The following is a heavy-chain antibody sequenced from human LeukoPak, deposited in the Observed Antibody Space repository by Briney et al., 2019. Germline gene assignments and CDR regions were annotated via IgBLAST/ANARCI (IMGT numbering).Heavy chain of an antibody. CDR1: GFTFSSYA. D-gene: IGHD6-13*01. CDR2: ISYDGSSK. CDR3: ARDQVAAPFSFDY. J-gene: IGHJ4*02. V-gene: IGHV3-30-3*01. Sequence: GRSLRLSCAASGFTFSSYAMHWVRQAPGKGLEWVALISYDGSSKNYADSVKGRFTISRDNSKNTLYLQMNTLRAEDTAVYYCARDQVAAPFSFDYWGQGTLVTVSS.